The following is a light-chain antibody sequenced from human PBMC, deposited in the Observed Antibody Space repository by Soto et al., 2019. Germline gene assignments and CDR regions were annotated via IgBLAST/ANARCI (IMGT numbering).Light chain of an antibody. CDR1: SSNIGSNY. CDR3: TSFTTTNTWV. Sequence: QSVLTQPPSASGTPGQRVTISCSGSSSNIGSNYVYWYQQLPGTAPKLLIYSNNQRPSGVPDRFSGSKSGTSASLAISGLRSEDEADYYCTSFTTTNTWVFGGGTKLTVL. J-gene: IGLJ3*02. V-gene: IGLV1-47*02. CDR2: SNN.